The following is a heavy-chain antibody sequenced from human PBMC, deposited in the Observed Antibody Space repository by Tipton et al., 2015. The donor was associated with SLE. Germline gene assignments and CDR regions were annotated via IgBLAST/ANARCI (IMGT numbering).Heavy chain of an antibody. D-gene: IGHD5-24*01. V-gene: IGHV4-39*01. Sequence: TLSLTCTVSGGSISSSSYYWGWIRQPPGKGLEWIGSIYYSGSTYYNPSLKSRVTISVDVSKNQFSLKLRSVTAADTAMYYCARQNGYNRDYWGQGTLVTVSS. J-gene: IGHJ4*02. CDR2: IYYSGST. CDR3: ARQNGYNRDY. CDR1: GGSISSSSYY.